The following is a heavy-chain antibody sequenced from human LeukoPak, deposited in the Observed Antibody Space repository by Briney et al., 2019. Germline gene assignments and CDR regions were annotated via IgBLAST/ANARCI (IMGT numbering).Heavy chain of an antibody. CDR1: GFTFSNYF. D-gene: IGHD2-21*02. V-gene: IGHV3-30*04. CDR2: IASDGSHT. Sequence: PGGSLRLSCAASGFTFSNYFMHWVRQAPGKGLESVADIASDGSHTFYVESVKGRFTISRDNSKNTLYLQMNSLRAEDTAVYFCARERQDTVIHSGAFDIWGQGTMVTVSS. CDR3: ARERQDTVIHSGAFDI. J-gene: IGHJ3*02.